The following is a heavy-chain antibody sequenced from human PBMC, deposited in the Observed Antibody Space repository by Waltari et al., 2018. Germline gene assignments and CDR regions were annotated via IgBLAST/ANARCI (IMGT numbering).Heavy chain of an antibody. Sequence: QVQLQESGPGLVKPSETLSLTCTVSGYSISSGHYWGWIRQPPGKGLEWIGSIYHSGSTYYNPSLKSRVTISVDTSKNQFSLKLSSVTAADTAVYYCARALGYCSSTSCYNYYMDVWGKGTTVTISS. J-gene: IGHJ6*03. CDR2: IYHSGST. D-gene: IGHD2-2*01. CDR3: ARALGYCSSTSCYNYYMDV. CDR1: GYSISSGHY. V-gene: IGHV4-38-2*02.